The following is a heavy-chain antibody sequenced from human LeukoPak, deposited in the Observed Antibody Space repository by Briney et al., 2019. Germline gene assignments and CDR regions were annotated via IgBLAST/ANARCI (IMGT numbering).Heavy chain of an antibody. CDR1: GGSISSYY. CDR2: IYYGGST. Sequence: PSETLSLTCTVSGGSISSYYWSWIRQPPGKGLEWIGYIYYGGSTNYSPSLKSRVSISIDTSKKKLSLRLTSVTAADSAVYYCASSFYYDSRDYWGQGTLVTVSS. J-gene: IGHJ4*02. V-gene: IGHV4-59*12. CDR3: ASSFYYDSRDY. D-gene: IGHD3-22*01.